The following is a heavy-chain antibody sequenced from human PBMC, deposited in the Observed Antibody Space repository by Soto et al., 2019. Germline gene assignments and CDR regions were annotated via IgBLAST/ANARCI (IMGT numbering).Heavy chain of an antibody. CDR3: ARLGSAGWFDP. D-gene: IGHD3-10*01. V-gene: IGHV4-39*01. Sequence: SETLSLTCTVSGGSISSSSYYWGWIRKPPGKGLEWIGSIYYSGSTYYNPSLKSRVTISVDTSKNQFSLKLSSVTAADTAVYYCARLGSAGWFDPWGQGTLVTVSS. CDR2: IYYSGST. CDR1: GGSISSSSYY. J-gene: IGHJ5*02.